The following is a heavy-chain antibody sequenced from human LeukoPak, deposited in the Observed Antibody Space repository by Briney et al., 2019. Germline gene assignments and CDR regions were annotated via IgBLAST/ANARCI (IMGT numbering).Heavy chain of an antibody. J-gene: IGHJ6*02. CDR3: ARGTDYYYHAMDF. V-gene: IGHV1-69*13. CDR2: IIPIFGTA. CDR1: GGTFGSYA. Sequence: SVKVSCKASGGTFGSYAISWVRQAPGQGLEWMGGIIPIFGTANYAQKFQGRVTITADESTSTAYMELSSLRSEDTAVYYCARGTDYYYHAMDFWGQGTTVTVSS.